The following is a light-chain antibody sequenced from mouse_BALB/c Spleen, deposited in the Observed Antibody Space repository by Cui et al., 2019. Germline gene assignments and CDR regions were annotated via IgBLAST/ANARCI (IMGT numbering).Light chain of an antibody. CDR3: MQHLEYPYT. V-gene: IGKV2-137*01. J-gene: IGKJ2*01. CDR2: RMS. CDR1: TTLLHSNGYTY. Sequence: DIVFTHPAPSLPLPPPLSLAISGRSGTTLLHSNGYTYLYWFLQRPCQSPQLLIYRMSNLASGVPDRFSGSGSGTAFTLRISRVEAEDVGVYYCMQHLEYPYTFGGGTKLEIK.